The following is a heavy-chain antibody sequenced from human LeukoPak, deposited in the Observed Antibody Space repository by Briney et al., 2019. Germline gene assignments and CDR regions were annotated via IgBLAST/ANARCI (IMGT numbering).Heavy chain of an antibody. D-gene: IGHD3-22*01. J-gene: IGHJ4*02. CDR2: ISAYNGNT. CDR1: GYTFTSYG. Sequence: ASVKVSCKASGYTFTSYGISWVRQAPGQGLEWMGWISAYNGNTNYAQKLQGRATMTTDTSTSTAYMELRSLRSDDTAAYYCARDYKSYYYDSSGYYYHLVDCGYWGQGTLVTVSS. V-gene: IGHV1-18*01. CDR3: ARDYKSYYYDSSGYYYHLVDCGY.